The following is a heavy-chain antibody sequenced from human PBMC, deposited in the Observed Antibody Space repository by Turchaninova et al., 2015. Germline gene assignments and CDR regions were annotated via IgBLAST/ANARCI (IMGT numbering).Heavy chain of an antibody. J-gene: IGHJ3*02. CDR1: GGSISTTIYY. CDR3: ARERRDDNNYPGAFDI. V-gene: IGHV4-39*07. D-gene: IGHD5-24*01. CDR2: IFYSGGT. Sequence: QLQLQESGPGLVKPSETLSLTCSVSGGSISTTIYYWGWIRQPPGKGLQWIGSIFYSGGTYFNSSRKSRVILSVATAKNQFALMLTSVGAADTAVYYCARERRDDNNYPGAFDIWGQGTMVTVSS.